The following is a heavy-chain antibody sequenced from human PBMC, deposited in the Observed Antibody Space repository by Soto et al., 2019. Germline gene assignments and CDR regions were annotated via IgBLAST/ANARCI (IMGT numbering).Heavy chain of an antibody. CDR3: ARTYTMIVPWAADNWFDP. Sequence: SETLSLTCTVSGGSISSGDYYWSWIRQPPGKGLEWIGYIYYSGSTYYNPSLKSRVTISVDTSKNQFSLKLSSVTAADTAVYYCARTYTMIVPWAADNWFDPWGQGTLVTFSS. CDR1: GGSISSGDYY. J-gene: IGHJ5*02. D-gene: IGHD3-22*01. V-gene: IGHV4-30-4*01. CDR2: IYYSGST.